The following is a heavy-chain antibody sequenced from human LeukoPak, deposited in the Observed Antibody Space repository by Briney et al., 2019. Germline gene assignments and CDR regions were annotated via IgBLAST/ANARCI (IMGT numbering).Heavy chain of an antibody. Sequence: ASAKVSCKASGYTFTGYYMHWVRQAPGQGLEWMGWINPSSGGTNYAQKFQGRVTMTRDTSISTAYMELSRLRSDDTALYYCTRDIGSGNYYFFDYWGQGTLVTVSS. CDR3: TRDIGSGNYYFFDY. CDR2: INPSSGGT. V-gene: IGHV1-2*02. CDR1: GYTFTGYY. D-gene: IGHD1-26*01. J-gene: IGHJ4*02.